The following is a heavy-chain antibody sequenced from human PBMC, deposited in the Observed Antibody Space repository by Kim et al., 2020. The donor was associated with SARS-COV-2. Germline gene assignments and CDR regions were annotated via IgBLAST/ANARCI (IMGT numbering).Heavy chain of an antibody. CDR1: GFSLTTSGLA. Sequence: SGPTLVNPTQTLTLTCTFSGFSLTTSGLAVAWIRQPPGRALEYLALIYWDDDDRYSPSLRSRLTITKDTSKNRVVLTLTDMDPVDTATYYCALSRGRTYNIHWEGAHHYFDPWGQGTPVTVSS. J-gene: IGHJ5*02. CDR2: IYWDDDD. CDR3: ALSRGRTYNIHWEGAHHYFDP. V-gene: IGHV2-5*02. D-gene: IGHD1-20*01.